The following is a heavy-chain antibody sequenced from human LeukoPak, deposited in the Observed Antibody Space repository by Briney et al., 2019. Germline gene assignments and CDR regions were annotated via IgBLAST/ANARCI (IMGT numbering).Heavy chain of an antibody. CDR1: GFTFSSYG. J-gene: IGHJ4*02. CDR2: ISYDGSNR. D-gene: IGHD6-19*01. CDR3: AKPRYSSGWYYFDY. Sequence: PGRSLRLSCAASGFTFSSYGMHWVRQAPGKGLEWVAVISYDGSNRYYADSVKGRFTISRDNSKNTLYLQMNSLRAEDTAVYYCAKPRYSSGWYYFDYWGQGTLVTVSS. V-gene: IGHV3-30*18.